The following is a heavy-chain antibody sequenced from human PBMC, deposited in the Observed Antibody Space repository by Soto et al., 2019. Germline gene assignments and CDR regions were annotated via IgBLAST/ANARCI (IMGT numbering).Heavy chain of an antibody. D-gene: IGHD2-15*01. CDR2: MLFDGSGQ. J-gene: IGHJ4*02. CDR1: GFAFSNYA. CDR3: AKDHRHSPGGGLSFFSPDYFFDI. V-gene: IGHV3-30*02. Sequence: QVQLVESGGGVVQPGGSLRLSCDATGFAFSNYALHWVRQAPGKGLERVAIMLFDGSGQFYGDSVKGRFSISRDNSRIMVFRRRKDLRLDDTAICYCAKDHRHSPGGGLSFFSPDYFFDIWGQGAQFIVSS.